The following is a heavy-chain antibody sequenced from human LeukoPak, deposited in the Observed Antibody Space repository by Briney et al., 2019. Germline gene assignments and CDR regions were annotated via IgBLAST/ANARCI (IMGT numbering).Heavy chain of an antibody. CDR1: GGSFSGYY. CDR2: INHRGTT. D-gene: IGHD3-10*01. V-gene: IGHV4-34*01. CDR3: ARGRTGYYYGAGKIYYYGLDV. Sequence: TSQTLSLTCAVYGGSFSGYYWSWIRQPPGKGLEWIGEINHRGTTTNNPSLKSRVSISVDTSKNQFSLKLSSVTVADTAVYYCARGRTGYYYGAGKIYYYGLDVWGQGTTVNGSS. J-gene: IGHJ6*02.